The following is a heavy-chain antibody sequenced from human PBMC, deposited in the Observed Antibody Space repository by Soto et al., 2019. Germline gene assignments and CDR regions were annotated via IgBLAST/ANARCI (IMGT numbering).Heavy chain of an antibody. J-gene: IGHJ4*02. CDR3: ARALSWNYYFDY. Sequence: GGSLRLSCAASGFTFSSYAMHWVRQAPGKGLEWVAVISYDGSNKYYADSVKGRFTISRDNSKNTLYLQMNSLRAEDTAVYYCARALSWNYYFDYWGQGTLVTVSS. CDR2: ISYDGSNK. D-gene: IGHD1-7*01. CDR1: GFTFSSYA. V-gene: IGHV3-30-3*01.